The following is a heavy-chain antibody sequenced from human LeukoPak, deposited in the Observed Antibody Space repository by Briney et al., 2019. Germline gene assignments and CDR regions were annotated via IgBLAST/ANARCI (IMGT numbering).Heavy chain of an antibody. J-gene: IGHJ4*02. CDR2: IDTSGST. CDR3: VYGDGDY. D-gene: IGHD4-17*01. Sequence: SETLSLTCTVSGGSISDQYWSWIRQPAGKGLEWIGRIDTSGSTNYKSSLKSRVTMSVDTSKNQFSLKLSSVTAADTAVYYCVYGDGDYWGQGTLVTVSS. CDR1: GGSISDQY. V-gene: IGHV4-4*07.